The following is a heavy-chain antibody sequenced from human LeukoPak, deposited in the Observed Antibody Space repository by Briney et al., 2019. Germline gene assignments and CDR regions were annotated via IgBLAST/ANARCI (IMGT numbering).Heavy chain of an antibody. J-gene: IGHJ4*02. D-gene: IGHD3-3*01. Sequence: ASVKVSCKVSGYTLTELSMHWVRQAPGKGLEWMGGFDPEDGETIYAQKFQGRVTMTEDTSTDTAYMELSSLRSEDTAVYYCATTAGLRTIFGVVWYYFDYWGQGTLVTVSS. CDR3: ATTAGLRTIFGVVWYYFDY. CDR2: FDPEDGET. CDR1: GYTLTELS. V-gene: IGHV1-24*01.